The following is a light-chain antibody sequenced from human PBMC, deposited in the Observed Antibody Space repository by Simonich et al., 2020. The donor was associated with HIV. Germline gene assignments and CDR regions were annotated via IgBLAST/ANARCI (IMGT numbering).Light chain of an antibody. CDR2: WAS. CDR3: QQYYSTPYT. CDR1: QSVLYSSNNTNY. J-gene: IGKJ2*01. V-gene: IGKV4-1*01. Sequence: DIVMTQSPDSLAVSLGERATINYKSSQSVLYSSNNTNYLAWYQQKSGQPPKLLIYWASTRESGVPDRFSGSGSGTDFTLTISSLQAEDVAVYYCQQYYSTPYTFGQGTKVEIK.